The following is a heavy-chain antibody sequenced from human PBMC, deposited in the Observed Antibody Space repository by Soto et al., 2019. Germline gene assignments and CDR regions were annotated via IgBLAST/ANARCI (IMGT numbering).Heavy chain of an antibody. J-gene: IGHJ4*02. Sequence: QVQLVESGGGVVQPGRSLRLSCAASGFTFSSYAMHWVRQAPGKGLEWVAVISYDGSNKYYADSVKGRFTIARDNSKTLYLQMNSLRAEDTAVYYCVRDKSPYSSGWHNRHFDYWGQGTLGTGSS. V-gene: IGHV3-30-3*01. CDR2: ISYDGSNK. D-gene: IGHD6-19*01. CDR3: VRDKSPYSSGWHNRHFDY. CDR1: GFTFSSYA.